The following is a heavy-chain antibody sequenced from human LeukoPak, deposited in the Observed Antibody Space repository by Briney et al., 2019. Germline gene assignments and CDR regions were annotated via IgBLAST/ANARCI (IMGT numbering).Heavy chain of an antibody. CDR2: VSSSSSYI. CDR1: GFTFSSYS. CDR3: ARTYYDSSVGGYAFDI. J-gene: IGHJ3*02. V-gene: IGHV3-21*01. D-gene: IGHD3-22*01. Sequence: GGSLRLSCAASGFTFSSYSMNWVRQAPGKGLEWVSSVSSSSSYIYYADSVKGRFTISRDNAKNSLYLQMNSLRAEDTAVYYCARTYYDSSVGGYAFDIWGQGTMVTVSS.